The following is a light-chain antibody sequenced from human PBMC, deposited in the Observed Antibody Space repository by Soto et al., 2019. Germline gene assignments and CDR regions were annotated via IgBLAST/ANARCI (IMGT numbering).Light chain of an antibody. CDR3: QQYGSSPLT. Sequence: ENVLTQSPGTLSLSPGERATLFCRASQSVTSSYLAWYQQKPGQAPRLIIYGASSRATVIPDRFSGSGSGTDFTLTISRLEPEDFAVYYCQQYGSSPLTFGGGTKVDTK. CDR2: GAS. V-gene: IGKV3-20*01. CDR1: QSVTSSY. J-gene: IGKJ4*01.